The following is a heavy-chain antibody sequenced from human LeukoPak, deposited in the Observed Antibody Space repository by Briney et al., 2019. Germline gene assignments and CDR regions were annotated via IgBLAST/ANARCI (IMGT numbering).Heavy chain of an antibody. V-gene: IGHV3-48*01. Sequence: QPGGSLRLSCAASGFTFSNYAISWVRQAPGKGLEWVAYISTSSSAMHYGDSVKGRFTISRDNAKNSLYLQMNSLRAEDTAVYYCARDNFDFWSGSFLWGQGTLVSVSS. J-gene: IGHJ4*02. CDR2: ISTSSSAM. D-gene: IGHD3-3*01. CDR3: ARDNFDFWSGSFL. CDR1: GFTFSNYA.